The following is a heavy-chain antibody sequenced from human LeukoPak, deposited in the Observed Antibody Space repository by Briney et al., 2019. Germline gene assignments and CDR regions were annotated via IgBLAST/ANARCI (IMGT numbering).Heavy chain of an antibody. D-gene: IGHD2-2*01. Sequence: SETLSLTCTVSGGSISSYYWSWIRQPPGKGLEWIGYIYYSGSTNYNPSLKSRVTISVDTSKNQFSLKLSSVTAADTAVYYCARGAGYCSTTSCSLGYWGQGTLVTVSS. CDR3: ARGAGYCSTTSCSLGY. CDR1: GGSISSYY. J-gene: IGHJ4*02. CDR2: IYYSGST. V-gene: IGHV4-59*01.